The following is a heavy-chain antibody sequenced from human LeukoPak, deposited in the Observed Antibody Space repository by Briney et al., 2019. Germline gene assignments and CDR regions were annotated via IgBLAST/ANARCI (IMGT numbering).Heavy chain of an antibody. V-gene: IGHV3-30*04. J-gene: IGHJ4*02. CDR1: GFTFSSYA. CDR2: ISYDGSNK. D-gene: IGHD4-23*01. Sequence: GGSLRLSCAASGFTFSSYAMHWVRQAPGKGLEWVAVISYDGSNKYYADSVKGRFTISRDNSKNTLYLQMNSPRAEDTAVYYCARGGYGGSLFDYWGQGTLVTVSS. CDR3: ARGGYGGSLFDY.